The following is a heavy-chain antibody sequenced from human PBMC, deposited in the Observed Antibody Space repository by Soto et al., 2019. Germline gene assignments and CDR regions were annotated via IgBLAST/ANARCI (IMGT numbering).Heavy chain of an antibody. Sequence: GGSLRLSCAASGFTFSSYAMSWVRQAPGKGLEWVSAISGSGGSTYYADSVKGRFTISRDNSKNTLYLQMNSLRAEDTAVYYCAKDVAPGCSSTSCRALTCFDYWGQGTLVTVSS. CDR2: ISGSGGST. J-gene: IGHJ4*02. D-gene: IGHD2-2*01. CDR3: AKDVAPGCSSTSCRALTCFDY. CDR1: GFTFSSYA. V-gene: IGHV3-23*01.